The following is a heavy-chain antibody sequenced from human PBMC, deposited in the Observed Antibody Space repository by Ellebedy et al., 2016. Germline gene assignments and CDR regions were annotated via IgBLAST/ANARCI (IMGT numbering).Heavy chain of an antibody. CDR1: GFTFSSYA. CDR2: ISGSGGST. D-gene: IGHD1-14*01. CDR3: ARVNRVGAFDI. J-gene: IGHJ3*02. V-gene: IGHV3-23*01. Sequence: GESLKISXAASGFTFSSYAMSWVRQAPGKGLEWVSAISGSGGSTYYADSVKGRFTISRDNAKNSLYLQMNSLRAEDTAVYYCARVNRVGAFDIWGQGTMVTVSS.